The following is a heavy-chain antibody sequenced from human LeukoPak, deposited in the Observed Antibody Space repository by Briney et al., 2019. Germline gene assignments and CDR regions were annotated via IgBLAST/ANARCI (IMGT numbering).Heavy chain of an antibody. V-gene: IGHV4-61*02. J-gene: IGHJ3*02. CDR1: GGSISSGSYY. CDR3: ARLSTVRGFSLSDAFDI. D-gene: IGHD3-10*01. CDR2: IYTSGST. Sequence: PSQTLSLTCTVSGGSISSGSYYWSWIRQPAGKGLEWIGRIYTSGSTNYNPSLKSRVTISVDTSKNQFSLKLSSVTAADTAVCYCARLSTVRGFSLSDAFDIWGQGTMVTVSS.